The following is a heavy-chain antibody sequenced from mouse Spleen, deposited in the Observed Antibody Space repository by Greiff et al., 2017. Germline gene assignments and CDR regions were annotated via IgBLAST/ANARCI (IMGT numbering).Heavy chain of an antibody. CDR2: ISSGSSTI. CDR3: ARRVVTTRRVYYAMDY. D-gene: IGHD2-2*01. J-gene: IGHJ4*01. Sequence: EVQVVESGGGLVKPGGSLKLSCAASGFTFSDYGMHWVRQAPEKGLEWVAYISSGSSTIYYADTVKGRFTISRDNAKNTLFLQMTSLRSEDTAMYYCARRVVTTRRVYYAMDYWGQGTSVTVSS. V-gene: IGHV5-17*01. CDR1: GFTFSDYG.